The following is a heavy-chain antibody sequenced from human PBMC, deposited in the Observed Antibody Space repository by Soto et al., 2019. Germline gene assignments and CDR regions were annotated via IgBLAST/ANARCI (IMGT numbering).Heavy chain of an antibody. CDR1: GFTFSSYG. V-gene: IGHV3-33*01. J-gene: IGHJ4*02. D-gene: IGHD5-18*01. CDR2: IWYDGSNK. Sequence: QVQLVESGGGVVQPGRSLRLSCAASGFTFSSYGMHWVRQAPGKGLEWVAVIWYDGSNKYYADSVKGRFTISRDNSNNTLYLQMNSLRAEDTAVYYCARDKTPTAMVPRNWGQGTLVTVSS. CDR3: ARDKTPTAMVPRN.